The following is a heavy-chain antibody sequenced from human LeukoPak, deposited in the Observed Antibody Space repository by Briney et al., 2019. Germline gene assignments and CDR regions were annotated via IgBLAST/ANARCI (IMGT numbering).Heavy chain of an antibody. Sequence: GGSLRLSCAASGFTFSSYWMTWVRQAPGKGLEWVANIKQDGSERFYVDSVKGRFTIFRDNAKNSLYLQMSSLRAEDTAVYYCARTRARGLIGYWGQGTLVTVSS. V-gene: IGHV3-7*01. D-gene: IGHD3-10*01. CDR2: IKQDGSER. J-gene: IGHJ4*02. CDR3: ARTRARGLIGY. CDR1: GFTFSSYW.